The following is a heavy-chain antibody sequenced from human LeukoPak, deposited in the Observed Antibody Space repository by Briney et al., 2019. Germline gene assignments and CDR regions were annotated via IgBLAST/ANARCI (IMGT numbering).Heavy chain of an antibody. CDR1: GFPFSSYA. CDR2: ISGSGAST. J-gene: IGHJ4*02. Sequence: PGGSLRLSCAASGFPFSSYAMNWVRQAPGKGLEWVSAISGSGASTYYADSVKDRFTLSRDDSKNTLYLQMNSLRAEDTAVYYCAKSRSSSSTSCCNYWGQGTLVTVSS. D-gene: IGHD2-2*01. V-gene: IGHV3-23*01. CDR3: AKSRSSSSTSCCNY.